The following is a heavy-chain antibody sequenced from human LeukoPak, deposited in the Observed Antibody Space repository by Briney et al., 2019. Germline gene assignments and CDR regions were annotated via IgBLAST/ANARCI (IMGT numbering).Heavy chain of an antibody. J-gene: IGHJ6*03. CDR3: ARWYDSSGYRSYYYYMDV. CDR2: IYSGGST. D-gene: IGHD3-22*01. CDR1: GFTFSSNY. V-gene: IGHV3-53*01. Sequence: GGSLRLSCAASGFTFSSNYMSWVRQAPGKGLEWVSVIYSGGSTYYSDSVKGRFTISRDNSKNTLYLQMNSLRAEDTAVYYCARWYDSSGYRSYYYYMDVWGKGTTVTVSS.